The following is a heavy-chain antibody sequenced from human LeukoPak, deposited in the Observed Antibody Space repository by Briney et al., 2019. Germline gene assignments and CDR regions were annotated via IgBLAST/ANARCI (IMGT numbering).Heavy chain of an antibody. J-gene: IGHJ4*02. D-gene: IGHD1-26*01. Sequence: GGSLRLSCAASGFTFSSCAMSWVRQAPGRGLEWVSTISHTGGSTHYADSVKGRFTISRDNSKNTVYLQVNIVRADDTAVYYCAKANSGSYLDYFDSWGQGTLVTVSS. CDR1: GFTFSSCA. V-gene: IGHV3-23*01. CDR2: ISHTGGST. CDR3: AKANSGSYLDYFDS.